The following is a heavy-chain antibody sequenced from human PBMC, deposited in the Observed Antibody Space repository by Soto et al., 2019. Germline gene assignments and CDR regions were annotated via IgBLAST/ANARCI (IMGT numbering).Heavy chain of an antibody. D-gene: IGHD4-17*01. CDR3: AADVGVYLYGLARH. V-gene: IGHV1-58*01. J-gene: IGHJ4*02. Sequence: QMQLVQSGPEVKKPGTSVKVSCKTSGFTFSSSAVHWVRQARGHRLQWIGWIDVGSANANYAQMLQERVTISRDMSTSTAYMELSSLRPEDTAVYYCAADVGVYLYGLARHWGPGTLVTVSS. CDR2: IDVGSANA. CDR1: GFTFSSSA.